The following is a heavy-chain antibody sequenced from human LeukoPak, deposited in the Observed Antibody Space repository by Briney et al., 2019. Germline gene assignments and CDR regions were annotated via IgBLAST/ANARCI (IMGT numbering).Heavy chain of an antibody. J-gene: IGHJ4*02. Sequence: GESLKISCKGSGYIFTNYWIGWVRQLPGEGLEWMGIIYPGDSDTRFRPSFQGQVTISADNSINTAYLQWSSLEASDTAIYYCARRLTAEVWGQGTLVTVSS. CDR1: GYIFTNYW. V-gene: IGHV5-51*01. CDR2: IYPGDSDT. D-gene: IGHD7-27*01. CDR3: ARRLTAEV.